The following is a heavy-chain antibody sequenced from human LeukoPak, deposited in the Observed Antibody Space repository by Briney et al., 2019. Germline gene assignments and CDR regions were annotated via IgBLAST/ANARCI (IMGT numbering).Heavy chain of an antibody. Sequence: GGSLRLSCAASGFSLSNYWMSWVRQAPGKGLEWVPNINQDGSDKYYVDSVMGRFTISKDNAKNSVYLQMNSLRPEDTAIYYCAWYGVTHGLDVWGQGTTVTVSS. CDR1: GFSLSNYW. V-gene: IGHV3-7*01. CDR3: AWYGVTHGLDV. J-gene: IGHJ6*02. D-gene: IGHD3-10*01. CDR2: INQDGSDK.